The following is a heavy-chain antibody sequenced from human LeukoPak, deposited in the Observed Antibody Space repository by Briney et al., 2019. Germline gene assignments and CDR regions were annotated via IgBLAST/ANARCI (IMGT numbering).Heavy chain of an antibody. Sequence: AETLSLTCAVYGGSFSGYYWSWIRQPPGKGLEWIGEINHSGSTNYNPSLKSRVTISVDTSKNQFSLKLSSVTAAGTAVYYCARGRRFDGSGSYYRYWGQGTLVTVSS. CDR3: ARGRRFDGSGSYYRY. D-gene: IGHD3-10*01. CDR2: INHSGST. J-gene: IGHJ4*02. CDR1: GGSFSGYY. V-gene: IGHV4-34*01.